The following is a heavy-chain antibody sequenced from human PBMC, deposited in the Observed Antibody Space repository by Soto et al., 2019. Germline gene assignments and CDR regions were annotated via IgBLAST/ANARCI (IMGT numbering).Heavy chain of an antibody. D-gene: IGHD2-8*02. J-gene: IGHJ4*02. V-gene: IGHV3-9*01. CDR2: ISWNGGTI. Sequence: EVQLVESGGGLVQPGRSLRLSCTASGFYFEDFAMHWVRKAPGKGLEWVARISWNGGTIDYADPVKGRFTISRDNAKKSLFLQMNSLRAEDTALYHCAKFARDCTGGGSHQLDDWGLGTLVTVYS. CDR1: GFYFEDFA. CDR3: AKFARDCTGGGSHQLDD.